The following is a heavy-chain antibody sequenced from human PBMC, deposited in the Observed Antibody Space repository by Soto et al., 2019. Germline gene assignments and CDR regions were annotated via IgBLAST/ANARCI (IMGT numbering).Heavy chain of an antibody. CDR1: GFTFSSYG. J-gene: IGHJ4*02. V-gene: IGHV3-48*01. Sequence: PGGSLRLSCAASGFTFSSYGMNWVRQTPGKGLGWVSYISIRSTNIHYADSVKGRFTISRDNTKNSLYLQMNSLGAEDTAVYYCARGAAGNAYFWGQGIPVTVSS. CDR2: ISIRSTNI. CDR3: ARGAAGNAYF. D-gene: IGHD6-13*01.